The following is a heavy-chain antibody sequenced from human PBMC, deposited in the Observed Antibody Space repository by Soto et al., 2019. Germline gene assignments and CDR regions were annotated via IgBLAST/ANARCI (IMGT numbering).Heavy chain of an antibody. CDR1: GGTFSSYA. Sequence: QVQLAQSGAEVKKPGSSVKVSCKASGGTFSSYAISWVRQAPGQGLEWMGGIIPIFGTANYAQKFQGRVTITADKSTSTAYMELSSLRSEDTAVYYCARGRSWLVSTPYYGMDVWGQGTTVTVSS. D-gene: IGHD6-19*01. J-gene: IGHJ6*02. CDR3: ARGRSWLVSTPYYGMDV. V-gene: IGHV1-69*06. CDR2: IIPIFGTA.